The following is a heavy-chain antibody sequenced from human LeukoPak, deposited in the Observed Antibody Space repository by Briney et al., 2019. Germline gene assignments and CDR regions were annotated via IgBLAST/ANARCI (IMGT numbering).Heavy chain of an antibody. CDR3: ATANTTMARAFDI. V-gene: IGHV3-74*01. J-gene: IGHJ3*02. D-gene: IGHD5-18*01. CDR2: INTDGTTT. CDR1: GFTFSSYW. Sequence: GGSLRLSCAASGFTFSSYWMHWVRQAPGKGLVWLSRINTDGTTTNYADSVKGRFTIFRDNAKNMLYLQMNSLRAEETAVFYCATANTTMARAFDIWGQGTMVTVSS.